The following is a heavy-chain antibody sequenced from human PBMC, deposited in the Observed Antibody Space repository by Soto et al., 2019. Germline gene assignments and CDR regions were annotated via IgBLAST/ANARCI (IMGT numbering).Heavy chain of an antibody. Sequence: GGSLRLSCAASGFTFSSYAMSWVRQAPGKGLEWVSAISGSGGSTYYADSVKGRFTISRDNSKNTLYLQMNSLRAEDTAVYYCARDRIAARHYHYYGMDVWGQGTTVTVSS. CDR2: ISGSGGST. V-gene: IGHV3-23*01. CDR1: GFTFSSYA. J-gene: IGHJ6*02. D-gene: IGHD6-6*01. CDR3: ARDRIAARHYHYYGMDV.